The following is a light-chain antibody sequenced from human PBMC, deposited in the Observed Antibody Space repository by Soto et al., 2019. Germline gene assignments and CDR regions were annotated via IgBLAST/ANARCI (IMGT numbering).Light chain of an antibody. CDR2: GAS. Sequence: EIVLTQSPDTLSLSPGERATLSCRASQSVSRDYLVWYQQKPGQAPRLLIYGASSRATGIPDRFSGSGSGTDFTLTISRLKPEDFAVYYCQHYGNSPPSVTFGPGTKVDIK. V-gene: IGKV3-20*01. CDR3: QHYGNSPPSVT. J-gene: IGKJ3*01. CDR1: QSVSRDY.